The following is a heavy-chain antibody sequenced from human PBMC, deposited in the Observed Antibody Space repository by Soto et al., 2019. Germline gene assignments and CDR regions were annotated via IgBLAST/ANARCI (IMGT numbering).Heavy chain of an antibody. Sequence: PSETLSLTCAVSGGSITSGAYYWTWIRQHPGKGLEWIAYIHYSGRTYYNPSLKSRVTISVDTSKNQFSLKLSSVTAADTAVYYCASSAYYYGMDVWGQGTTVTVSS. V-gene: IGHV4-31*11. J-gene: IGHJ6*02. D-gene: IGHD2-21*01. CDR2: IHYSGRT. CDR1: GGSITSGAYY. CDR3: ASSAYYYGMDV.